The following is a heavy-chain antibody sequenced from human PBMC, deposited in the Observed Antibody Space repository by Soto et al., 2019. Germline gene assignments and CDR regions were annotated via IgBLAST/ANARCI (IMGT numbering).Heavy chain of an antibody. Sequence: EVQLVESGGGLVQPGGSLRLSCAASGFTFSSYWMSWVRQAPGKGLEWVANITQDGSEKYYVDSVKGRFTISRDNAKNSLYLQMNSLRAEDTAVYYCARVSTPFKYYFDCWGQGTLVTVSS. V-gene: IGHV3-7*01. CDR3: ARVSTPFKYYFDC. D-gene: IGHD2-2*01. J-gene: IGHJ4*02. CDR2: ITQDGSEK. CDR1: GFTFSSYW.